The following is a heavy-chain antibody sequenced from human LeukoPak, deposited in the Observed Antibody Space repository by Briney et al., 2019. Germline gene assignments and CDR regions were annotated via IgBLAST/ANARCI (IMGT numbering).Heavy chain of an antibody. J-gene: IGHJ3*02. Sequence: SETLSLTCTVSGGSISSYYWSWIRQPPGKGLEWIGYIYYSGSTNYNPSLKSRVTISVDTSKNQFSLKLSSVTAADTAVYYCARGYSRKYYDFWSGATGDAFDIWGQGTMVTVSS. CDR2: IYYSGST. CDR3: ARGYSRKYYDFWSGATGDAFDI. CDR1: GGSISSYY. D-gene: IGHD3-3*01. V-gene: IGHV4-59*08.